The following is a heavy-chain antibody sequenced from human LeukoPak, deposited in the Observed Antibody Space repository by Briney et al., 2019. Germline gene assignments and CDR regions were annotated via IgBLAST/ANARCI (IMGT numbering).Heavy chain of an antibody. D-gene: IGHD4-23*01. V-gene: IGHV4-59*08. J-gene: IGHJ3*02. CDR1: GGSISSYY. CDR2: IYYSGST. Sequence: PSETLSLTCTVSGGSISSYYWSWIRQPPGKGLEWIGYIYYSGSTNYNPSLKSRVTISVDTSKNQFSLKLSSVTAADTAVYYCAMTTVVTPDALDIWGQGTMVTVSS. CDR3: AMTTVVTPDALDI.